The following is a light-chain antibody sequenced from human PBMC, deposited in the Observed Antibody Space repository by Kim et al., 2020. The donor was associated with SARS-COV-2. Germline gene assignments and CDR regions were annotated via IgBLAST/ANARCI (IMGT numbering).Light chain of an antibody. Sequence: GQSVTISCTGTSSDIGGYNFVAWYQQHPGKAPKVMIYEVNKRPSWVPDRFSGSKSGNTASLTVSGLQAEDEADYYCSSYAGRQNLVFGGGTQLTVL. J-gene: IGLJ2*01. CDR2: EVN. CDR1: SSDIGGYNF. V-gene: IGLV2-8*01. CDR3: SSYAGRQNLV.